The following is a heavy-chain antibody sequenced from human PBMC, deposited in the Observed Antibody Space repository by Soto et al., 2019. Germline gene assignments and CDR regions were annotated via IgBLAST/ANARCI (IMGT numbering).Heavy chain of an antibody. Sequence: EEIRSGESLKISCKGSGYKFIDYWIGWVRQVPGKGLEWVGIIYPGDFDIKYGPSFQGQVTISADKSITTAYLQWSSLKASDTAIYYCARAYAGEYFDSRNYYFAYWGQGTLVTVSS. CDR3: ARAYAGEYFDSRNYYFAY. CDR2: IYPGDFDI. V-gene: IGHV5-51*01. D-gene: IGHD3-22*01. CDR1: GYKFIDYW. J-gene: IGHJ4*02.